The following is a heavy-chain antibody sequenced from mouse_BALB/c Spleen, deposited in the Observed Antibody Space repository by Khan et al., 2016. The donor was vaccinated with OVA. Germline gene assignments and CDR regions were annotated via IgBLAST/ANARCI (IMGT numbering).Heavy chain of an antibody. J-gene: IGHJ4*01. Sequence: EVELVESGGGLVQPGGSRTLSCAASGFTFSSFGMHWVRQAPEKGLEWVAYISSGSSTIYYADTVKGRSTISRDNPKNTLFLQMTSLRSEDTAMSYCTRYRYGDAMDYWGQGTSVTVSS. CDR2: ISSGSSTI. V-gene: IGHV5-17*02. CDR1: GFTFSSFG. D-gene: IGHD2-14*01. CDR3: TRYRYGDAMDY.